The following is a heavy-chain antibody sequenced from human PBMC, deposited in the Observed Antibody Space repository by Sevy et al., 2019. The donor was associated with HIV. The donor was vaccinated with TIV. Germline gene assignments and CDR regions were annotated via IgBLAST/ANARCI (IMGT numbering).Heavy chain of an antibody. Sequence: GGSLRLSCAASGFTVSSNYMSWVRQAPGKGLEWVSVIYSGGSTYYADSVKGRFTISRDNSKNTLYLQMNSLGAEDTAVYYCAREAYDSSGYYPLHFDYWGQGTLVTVSS. V-gene: IGHV3-53*01. D-gene: IGHD3-22*01. CDR3: AREAYDSSGYYPLHFDY. J-gene: IGHJ4*02. CDR2: IYSGGST. CDR1: GFTVSSNY.